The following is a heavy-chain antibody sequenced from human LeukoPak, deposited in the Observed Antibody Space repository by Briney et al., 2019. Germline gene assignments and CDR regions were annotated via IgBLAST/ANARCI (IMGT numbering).Heavy chain of an antibody. V-gene: IGHV4-59*12. J-gene: IGHJ3*02. CDR3: ARDNYYDSSERWLGAFDI. CDR2: IYHSGST. D-gene: IGHD3-22*01. Sequence: KASETLSLTCTVSGGSISTYYWNWIRQPPGKGLEWIGYIYHSGSTYYNPSLKSRVTISVDRSKNQFSLKLSSVTAADTAVYYCARDNYYDSSERWLGAFDIWGQGTMVTVSS. CDR1: GGSISTYY.